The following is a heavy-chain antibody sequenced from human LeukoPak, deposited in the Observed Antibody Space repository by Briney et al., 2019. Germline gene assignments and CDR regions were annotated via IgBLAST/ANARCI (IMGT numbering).Heavy chain of an antibody. CDR2: ISYDGGST. CDR3: AKSRSGSANWALQIFDI. CDR1: GFTLSSTSYG. J-gene: IGHJ5*02. V-gene: IGHV3-30*18. Sequence: PGGSLRLSCAASGFTLSSTSYGMHWVRQAPGKGLEWVAMISYDGGSTYYADSVKGRFTISRDNSNNSLYVQMNSLRAEDTAVYYCAKSRSGSANWALQIFDIWGQGTLVTVSA. D-gene: IGHD1-1*01.